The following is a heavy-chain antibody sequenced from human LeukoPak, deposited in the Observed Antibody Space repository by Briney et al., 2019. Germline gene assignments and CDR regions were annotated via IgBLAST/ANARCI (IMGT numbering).Heavy chain of an antibody. CDR1: GFTFSSYS. Sequence: GGSLRLSCAASGFTFSSYSMNWVRQAPGKGLEWVSYISSSSSTIYYADSVKGRFTISRDNAKNSLYLQMNSLRAEDTAVYYCARDYPSSSWYVGGDAFDIWGQGTMVTVSS. J-gene: IGHJ3*02. V-gene: IGHV3-48*01. D-gene: IGHD6-13*01. CDR3: ARDYPSSSWYVGGDAFDI. CDR2: ISSSSSTI.